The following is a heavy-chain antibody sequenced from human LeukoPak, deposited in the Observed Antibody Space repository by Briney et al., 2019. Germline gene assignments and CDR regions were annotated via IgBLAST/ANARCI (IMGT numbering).Heavy chain of an antibody. CDR2: INGDGRST. CDR1: GFTLSSYW. J-gene: IGHJ4*02. D-gene: IGHD5-18*01. CDR3: ARGSGYSYGGDY. Sequence: GGSLRLSCAASGFTLSSYWMHWVRQAPGKGLVWVSRINGDGRSTTYADSVKGRFTISRDNANNTLYLQMHSLRAEDTAVYYCARGSGYSYGGDYWGQGTLVTVSS. V-gene: IGHV3-74*01.